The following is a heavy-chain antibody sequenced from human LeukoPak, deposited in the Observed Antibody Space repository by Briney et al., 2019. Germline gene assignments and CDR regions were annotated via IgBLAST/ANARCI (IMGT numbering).Heavy chain of an antibody. CDR3: AKDKRRNWNYEGAFDI. CDR2: ISWNSGSI. V-gene: IGHV3-9*03. D-gene: IGHD1-7*01. Sequence: PGGSLRLSCAASGFTFDDYAMHWVRQAPGKGLEWVSGISWNSGSIGYADSVKGRFTISRDNAKNSLYLQMNSLRAEDMALYYCAKDKRRNWNYEGAFDIWGQGTMVTVSS. CDR1: GFTFDDYA. J-gene: IGHJ3*02.